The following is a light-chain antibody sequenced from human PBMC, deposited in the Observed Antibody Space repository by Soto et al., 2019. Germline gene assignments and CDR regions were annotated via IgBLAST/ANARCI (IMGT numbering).Light chain of an antibody. Sequence: QSVLTQPPSASGTPGQRVTISCSGSSSNIGSNYVYWYPQLPGPAPKLLIYRNNQRPSGVPDRFSGSKSGTSASLALSGLRSEDEADYYCAAWDDSLSSVVFGGGTQLTVL. CDR2: RNN. V-gene: IGLV1-47*01. CDR3: AAWDDSLSSVV. J-gene: IGLJ2*01. CDR1: SSNIGSNY.